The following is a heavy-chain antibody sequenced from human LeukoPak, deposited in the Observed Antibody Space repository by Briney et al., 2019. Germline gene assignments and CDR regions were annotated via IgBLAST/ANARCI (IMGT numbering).Heavy chain of an antibody. D-gene: IGHD2-15*01. CDR1: GFTFSSYG. Sequence: PGGSLRLSCAASGFTFSSYGMHWVRQAPGKGLEWVAFIRYDGSNKYYADSVKGRFTISRDNSKNTLYLQMNSLRAEDTAVYCCAKGPIEASYGMDVWGQGTTVTVSS. CDR2: IRYDGSNK. V-gene: IGHV3-30*02. J-gene: IGHJ6*02. CDR3: AKGPIEASYGMDV.